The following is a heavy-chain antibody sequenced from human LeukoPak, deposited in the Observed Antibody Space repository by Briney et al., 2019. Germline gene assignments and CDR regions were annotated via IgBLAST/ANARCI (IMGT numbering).Heavy chain of an antibody. CDR1: GFTFSSYA. CDR3: AKDEVYSSSWYFQH. D-gene: IGHD6-13*01. CDR2: ISGSGGST. Sequence: SGGSLRLSCAASGFTFSSYAMSWVRQAPGKGLEWASTISGSGGSTSYADSVKGRFTISRDNSKNTLYLQMNSLRAEDTAVYYCAKDEVYSSSWYFQHWGQGTLVTVSS. V-gene: IGHV3-23*01. J-gene: IGHJ1*01.